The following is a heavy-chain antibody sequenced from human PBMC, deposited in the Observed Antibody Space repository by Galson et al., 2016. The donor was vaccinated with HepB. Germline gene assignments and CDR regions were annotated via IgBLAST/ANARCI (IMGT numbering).Heavy chain of an antibody. CDR1: GGSISSADYY. Sequence: TLSLTCTVSGGSISSADYYWSWIRQPPGKGLEWIGHINYSASTYYNPSLKSRLTISVDTSEKYFSLRLSSVTAVDTAIYYCARASGFYPHFDYWGQGILVTVSS. CDR2: INYSAST. D-gene: IGHD3-22*01. CDR3: ARASGFYPHFDY. J-gene: IGHJ4*02. V-gene: IGHV4-30-4*01.